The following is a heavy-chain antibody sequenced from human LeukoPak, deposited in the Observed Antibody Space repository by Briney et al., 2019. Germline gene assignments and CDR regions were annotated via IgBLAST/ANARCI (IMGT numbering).Heavy chain of an antibody. V-gene: IGHV3-7*01. Sequence: GGSLRLSCAASGFSFSSYWLMWVRQTPGKGLQWVATIKEDGRQTFYSDSVMSRFTISIDSAKNSLYLQMNSLRVEETAVYYCYGTRGYWGQGALVTVSS. CDR2: IKEDGRQT. CDR1: GFSFSSYW. D-gene: IGHD3-22*01. J-gene: IGHJ4*02. CDR3: YGTRGY.